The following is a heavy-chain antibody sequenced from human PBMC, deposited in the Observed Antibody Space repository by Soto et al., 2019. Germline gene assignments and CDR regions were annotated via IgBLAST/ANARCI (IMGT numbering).Heavy chain of an antibody. Sequence: ASVKVSCKXSGYTFTSYGISWVRQAPGQGLEWMGWISAYNGNTNYAQKLQGRVTMTTDTSTSTAYMELRSLRSDDTAVYYCARVRGRSSSWLVYYYYGMDVWGQGTTVTVSS. CDR3: ARVRGRSSSWLVYYYYGMDV. CDR1: GYTFTSYG. V-gene: IGHV1-18*01. D-gene: IGHD6-13*01. CDR2: ISAYNGNT. J-gene: IGHJ6*02.